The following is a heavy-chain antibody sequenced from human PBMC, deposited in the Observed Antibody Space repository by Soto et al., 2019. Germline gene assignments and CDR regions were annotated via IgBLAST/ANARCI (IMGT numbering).Heavy chain of an antibody. D-gene: IGHD2-8*01. V-gene: IGHV3-72*01. J-gene: IGHJ4*02. CDR3: ARLMGTIFDL. Sequence: EVQLVESGGGLVQPGGSLRLSCAASGFTFSDHHMDWVRQAPGKGLEWVGRARNKANDYTTAYAASVKGRFTISRDDSKNSLSLQMNSLKTEDTAVYFCARLMGTIFDLWGQGTLVTVSS. CDR1: GFTFSDHH. CDR2: ARNKANDYTT.